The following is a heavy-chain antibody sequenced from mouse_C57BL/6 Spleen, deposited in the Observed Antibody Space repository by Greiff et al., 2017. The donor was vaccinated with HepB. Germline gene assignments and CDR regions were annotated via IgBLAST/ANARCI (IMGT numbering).Heavy chain of an antibody. CDR3: ARDGTTVVEGWYFDV. V-gene: IGHV1-59*01. J-gene: IGHJ1*03. Sequence: QVQLKQPGAELVRPGTSVKLSCKASGYTFTSYWMHWVKQRPGQGLEWIGVIDPSDSYTNYNQKFKGKATLTVDTSSSTAYMQLSSLTSEDSAVYYCARDGTTVVEGWYFDVWGTGTTVTVSS. CDR2: IDPSDSYT. CDR1: GYTFTSYW. D-gene: IGHD1-1*01.